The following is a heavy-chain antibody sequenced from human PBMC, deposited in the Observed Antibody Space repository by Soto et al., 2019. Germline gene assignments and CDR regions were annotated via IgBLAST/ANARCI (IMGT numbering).Heavy chain of an antibody. CDR1: GYTFTSYG. D-gene: IGHD5-18*01. CDR2: ISAYNGNT. CDR3: ARAPRGYSYGYGYYYYYGMDV. J-gene: IGHJ6*02. V-gene: IGHV1-18*01. Sequence: GASVKVSCKASGYTFTSYGISWVRQAPGQGLEWMGWISAYNGNTNYAQKLQGRVTMTTDTSTSTAYTELRSLRSDDTAVYYCARAPRGYSYGYGYYYYYGMDVWGQGTTVTVSS.